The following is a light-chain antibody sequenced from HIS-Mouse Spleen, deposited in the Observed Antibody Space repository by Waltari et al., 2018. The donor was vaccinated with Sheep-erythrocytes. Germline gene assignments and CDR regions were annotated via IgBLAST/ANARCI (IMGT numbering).Light chain of an antibody. CDR3: CSYAGSYNHV. CDR1: SSDVGGYNY. J-gene: IGLJ1*01. Sequence: QSALTQPRSVSGSPGQSVTIPCTGTSSDVGGYNYVSWYQQHPGKAPKLMIYAVSKRPSGVPVRFSGYKSGNTASLTISGLQAEDEADYYCCSYAGSYNHVFATGTKVTVL. V-gene: IGLV2-11*01. CDR2: AVS.